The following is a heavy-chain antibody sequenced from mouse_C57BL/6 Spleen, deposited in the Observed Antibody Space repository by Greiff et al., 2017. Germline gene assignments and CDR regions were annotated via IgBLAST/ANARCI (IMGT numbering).Heavy chain of an antibody. CDR3: ARAGGDSGYWYFDV. CDR1: GYTFTSYG. V-gene: IGHV1-58*01. J-gene: IGHJ1*03. CDR2: IYIGNGYT. D-gene: IGHD1-3*01. Sequence: DVKLQESGAELVRPGSSVKMSCKTSGYTFTSYGINWVKQRPGQGLEWIGYIYIGNGYTAYNEKFKGKATLTSDTSSSTAYMQLSSLTSEDSAIYVCARAGGDSGYWYFDVWGTGTTVTVSS.